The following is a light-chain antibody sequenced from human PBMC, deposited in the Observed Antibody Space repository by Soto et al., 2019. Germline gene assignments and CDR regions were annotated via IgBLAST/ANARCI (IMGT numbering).Light chain of an antibody. CDR2: DTS. CDR1: QGIGDT. Sequence: EVVMTQSPATLSVSPGEGATLSCRASQGIGDTLAWYQHKAGQTPRLLIYDTSTRATGIPARFSGSGSGTDFTLTISRLEPEDFAVYYCQQRSDWLTFGQGTRLEIK. CDR3: QQRSDWLT. V-gene: IGKV3D-11*01. J-gene: IGKJ5*01.